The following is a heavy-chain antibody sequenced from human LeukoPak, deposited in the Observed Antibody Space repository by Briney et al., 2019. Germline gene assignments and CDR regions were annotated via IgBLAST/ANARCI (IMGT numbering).Heavy chain of an antibody. D-gene: IGHD3-3*01. J-gene: IGHJ4*02. CDR1: GGSISSGDYY. V-gene: IGHV4-30-4*01. CDR2: IYYSGST. CDR3: ARAGKYYDFWSGYYQSTFFDY. Sequence: SQTLSLTCTVSGGSISSGDYYWSWIRQPPGKGLEWIGYIYYSGSTYYNPSLKSRVTISVDTSKNQFSLKLSSATAADTAVYYCARAGKYYDFWSGYYQSTFFDYWGQGTLVTVSP.